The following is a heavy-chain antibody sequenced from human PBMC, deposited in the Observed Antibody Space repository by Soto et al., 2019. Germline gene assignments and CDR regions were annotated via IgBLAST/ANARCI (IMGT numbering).Heavy chain of an antibody. CDR1: GFTFSSYG. CDR3: VKDGSSGWPYFYDMDV. Sequence: GGSLRLSCAASGFTFSSYGMHWVRQAPGKGLEWVAVISYDGSNKYYADSVKGRFTISRDNSKNTLYLQMSSLRAEDTAVFYCVKDGSSGWPYFYDMDVWGQGTTVTVSS. CDR2: ISYDGSNK. D-gene: IGHD6-19*01. J-gene: IGHJ6*02. V-gene: IGHV3-30*18.